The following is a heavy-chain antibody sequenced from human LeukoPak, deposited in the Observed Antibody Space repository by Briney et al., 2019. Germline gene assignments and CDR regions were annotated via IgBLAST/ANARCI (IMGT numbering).Heavy chain of an antibody. CDR2: INSDGSST. CDR1: GFTFSSYS. D-gene: IGHD5-18*01. V-gene: IGHV3-74*01. Sequence: PGGSLRLSCAASGFTFSSYSMNWVRQAPGKGLVWVSRINSDGSSTNYADSVKGRFTISRDNAKNTLYLQMNTLRAEDTAVYYCARGGTYSSGLPGSWGQGTLVTVSS. CDR3: ARGGTYSSGLPGS. J-gene: IGHJ5*02.